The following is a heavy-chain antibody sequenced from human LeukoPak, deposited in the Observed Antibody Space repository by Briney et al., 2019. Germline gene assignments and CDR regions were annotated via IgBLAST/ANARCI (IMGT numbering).Heavy chain of an antibody. V-gene: IGHV4-34*01. CDR3: ARGTGYWIFGVVIAYYFDY. CDR2: INHSGST. J-gene: IGHJ4*02. CDR1: GGSFGGYY. Sequence: SETLSLTCAVYGGSFGGYYWSWIRQPPGKGLEWIGEINHSGSTNYNPSLKSRVTISVDTSKNQFSLKLSSVTAADTAVYYCARGTGYWIFGVVIAYYFDYWGQGTLVTVSS. D-gene: IGHD3-3*01.